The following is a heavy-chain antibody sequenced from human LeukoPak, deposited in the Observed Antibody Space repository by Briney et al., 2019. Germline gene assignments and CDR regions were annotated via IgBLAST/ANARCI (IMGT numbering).Heavy chain of an antibody. CDR2: FDPEDGET. CDR3: ATVCGGDCYYFDY. V-gene: IGHV1-24*01. J-gene: IGHJ4*02. Sequence: ASVKVSCKVSGYTLTELSMHWVRQAPGKGLEWMGGFDPEDGETIYAQKFQGRVTMTEDTSTDTAYMELSSLRSEDTAVYYCATVCGGDCYYFDYWGQGTLDTVSS. CDR1: GYTLTELS. D-gene: IGHD2-21*02.